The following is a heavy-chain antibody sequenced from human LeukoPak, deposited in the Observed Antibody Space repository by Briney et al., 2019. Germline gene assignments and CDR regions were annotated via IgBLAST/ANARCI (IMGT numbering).Heavy chain of an antibody. CDR2: INPNSGGT. D-gene: IGHD3-10*01. CDR3: ARERSVMVRGNLNWFDP. J-gene: IGHJ5*02. V-gene: IGHV1-2*02. CDR1: GYTFTGYY. Sequence: ASVKVSCKASGYTFTGYYMRWVRQAPGQGLEWMGWINPNSGGTNYAQKFQGRATMTRDTSISTAYMELGRLRSDDTAVYYCARERSVMVRGNLNWFDPWGQGTLVTVSS.